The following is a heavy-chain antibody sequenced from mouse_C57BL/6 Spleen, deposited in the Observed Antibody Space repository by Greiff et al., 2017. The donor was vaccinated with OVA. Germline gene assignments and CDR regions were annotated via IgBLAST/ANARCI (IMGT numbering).Heavy chain of an antibody. J-gene: IGHJ2*01. CDR1: GFTFTDYY. V-gene: IGHV7-3*01. CDR2: IRNKANGYTT. Sequence: EVQLMESGGGLVQPGGSLSLSCAASGFTFTDYYMSWVRQPPGKALEWLGFIRNKANGYTTEYSASVKGRFTISRDNSQSILYLQMNALRAEDSATYYCARYDSFYFDYWGQGTTLTVSS. CDR3: ARYDSFYFDY.